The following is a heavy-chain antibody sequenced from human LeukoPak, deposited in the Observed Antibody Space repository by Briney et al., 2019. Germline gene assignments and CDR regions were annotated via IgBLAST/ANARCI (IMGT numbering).Heavy chain of an antibody. D-gene: IGHD1-26*01. J-gene: IGHJ4*02. CDR3: AKDQKWEPTWDY. Sequence: GGSLRLSCAASGFTFSSYAMHWVRQAPGKGLEWVAVISYTGSNKYYADSVKGRFTISRDNSKNTLSLQMNSLRAEDTAVYYCAKDQKWEPTWDYWGQGTLVTVSS. CDR2: ISYTGSNK. V-gene: IGHV3-30*04. CDR1: GFTFSSYA.